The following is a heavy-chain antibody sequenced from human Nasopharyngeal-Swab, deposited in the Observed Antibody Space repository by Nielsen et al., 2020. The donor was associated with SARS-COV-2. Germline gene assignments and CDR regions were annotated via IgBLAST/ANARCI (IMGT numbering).Heavy chain of an antibody. CDR3: ARGDDSSGFSITLDY. CDR1: GFTFSSYE. D-gene: IGHD3-22*01. Sequence: GGSLRLSCAASGFTFSSYEMNWVRQAPGKGLEWVSYISGSGSTIYYADSVKGRFTISRDNAKNSPYLQMNSLRAEDTAVYYCARGDDSSGFSITLDYWGQGTLVTVSS. J-gene: IGHJ4*02. V-gene: IGHV3-48*03. CDR2: ISGSGSTI.